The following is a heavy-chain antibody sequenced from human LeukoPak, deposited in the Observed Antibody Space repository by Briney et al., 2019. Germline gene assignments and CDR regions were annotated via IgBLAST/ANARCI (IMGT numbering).Heavy chain of an antibody. D-gene: IGHD1-26*01. J-gene: IGHJ4*02. V-gene: IGHV4-39*07. CDR1: GGSISSSSYY. CDR2: IYYSGST. Sequence: PSETLSLTCTVSGGSISSSSYYWGWIRQPPGKGLEWIGSIYYSGSTYYNPSLKSRVTISVDTSKNQFSLKPSSVTAADTAVYYCARVKGEYYLDYWGQGTLVTVSS. CDR3: ARVKGEYYLDY.